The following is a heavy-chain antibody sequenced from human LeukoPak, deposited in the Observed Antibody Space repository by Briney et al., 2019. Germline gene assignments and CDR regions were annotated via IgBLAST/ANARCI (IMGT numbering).Heavy chain of an antibody. Sequence: PGGSLRLSCAASGFIFNSYSMNWVRQAPGKGLEWVSAISSSSSYKFNEDSVKGRFTISRDNARNLLYLQMNSLRAEDTAVYYCVRDNRDAFDIWGQGTMVTVSS. CDR3: VRDNRDAFDI. CDR2: ISSSSSYK. CDR1: GFIFNSYS. V-gene: IGHV3-21*01. J-gene: IGHJ3*02.